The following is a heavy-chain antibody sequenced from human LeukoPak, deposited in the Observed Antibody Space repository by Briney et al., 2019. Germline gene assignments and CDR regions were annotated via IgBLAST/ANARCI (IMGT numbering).Heavy chain of an antibody. Sequence: PSETLSLTCTVSGGSISSSSYYWGWIRQPPGKGLEWIGYIYYSGSTYYNPSLKSRVTISVDTSKDQFSLKLSSVTAADTAVYYCARYGNPVAFDYWGQGTLVTVSS. CDR1: GGSISSSSYY. CDR2: IYYSGST. J-gene: IGHJ4*02. D-gene: IGHD4-11*01. CDR3: ARYGNPVAFDY. V-gene: IGHV4-30-4*08.